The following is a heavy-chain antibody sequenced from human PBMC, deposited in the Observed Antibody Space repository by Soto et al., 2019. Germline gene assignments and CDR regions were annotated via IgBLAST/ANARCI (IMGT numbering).Heavy chain of an antibody. V-gene: IGHV1-69*01. CDR1: GGTFRNYA. J-gene: IGHJ4*02. Sequence: QLHLVQSGAEVKKPGSSVKVSCKASGGTFRNYAVNWARQAPGQGLEWMGGIITILGTANYAQKFQGRVAITADESTSTAYMELSSLRSDDTAVYYCARGREYGDYYFDYRGQGTLVTVSS. CDR2: IITILGTA. CDR3: ARGREYGDYYFDY. D-gene: IGHD4-17*01.